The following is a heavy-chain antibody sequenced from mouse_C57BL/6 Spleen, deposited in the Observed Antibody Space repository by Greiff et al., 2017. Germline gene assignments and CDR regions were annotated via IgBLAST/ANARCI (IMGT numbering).Heavy chain of an antibody. V-gene: IGHV5-12*01. CDR3: ARQDGYPYYYAMDY. J-gene: IGHJ4*01. CDR1: GFTFSDYY. D-gene: IGHD2-3*01. CDR2: ISNGGGST. Sequence: EVMLVESGGGLVKPGGSLKLSCAASGFTFSDYYMYWVRQTPEKRLEWVAYISNGGGSTYYPDTVKGRFTISRDNAKNTLYLQMSRLKSEDTAMYYCARQDGYPYYYAMDYWGQGTSVTVSS.